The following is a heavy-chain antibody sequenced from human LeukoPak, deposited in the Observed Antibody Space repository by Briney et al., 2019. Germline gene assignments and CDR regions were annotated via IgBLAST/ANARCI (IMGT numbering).Heavy chain of an antibody. V-gene: IGHV1-18*01. CDR2: ISAYNGNT. CDR1: GYTFTSYG. D-gene: IGHD2-2*01. Sequence: GASVKVSCKASGYTFTSYGISWVRQAPGQGLEWMGWISAYNGNTNYAQKLQGRVTMTTDTSTSTAYMELRSLRSDDTAVHYCARDYCSSTSCYSRFDYWGQGTLVTVSS. CDR3: ARDYCSSTSCYSRFDY. J-gene: IGHJ4*02.